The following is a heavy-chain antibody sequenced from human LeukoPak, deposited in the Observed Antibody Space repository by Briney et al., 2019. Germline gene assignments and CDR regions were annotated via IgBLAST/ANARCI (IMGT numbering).Heavy chain of an antibody. V-gene: IGHV4-39*01. CDR1: GASSSSSSYF. J-gene: IGHJ4*02. Sequence: SETLSLTCTVSGASSSSSSYFWGWLRQPPGKGLEWIGTTSYSGSTYYSPSLRSRITMSVDTSKNQFSLNLSSVTAADTAVYYCARLSSTHLPNYWGQGILVTSSS. CDR2: TSYSGST. CDR3: ARLSSTHLPNY. D-gene: IGHD6-13*01.